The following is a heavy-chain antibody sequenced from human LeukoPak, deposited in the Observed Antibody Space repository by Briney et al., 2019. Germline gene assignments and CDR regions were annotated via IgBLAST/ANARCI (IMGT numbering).Heavy chain of an antibody. Sequence: SETLSLTCAVYGGSFSGYYWSWIRQPPGKGLEWIGEINHSGSTNYNPSLKSRVTISVNTSKNQFSLKLTSVTAADTAVYYCASRYVSSEVVIIPTAKNSWFDPWGQGTLVTVSS. D-gene: IGHD3-3*01. CDR3: ASRYVSSEVVIIPTAKNSWFDP. CDR2: INHSGST. CDR1: GGSFSGYY. V-gene: IGHV4-34*01. J-gene: IGHJ5*02.